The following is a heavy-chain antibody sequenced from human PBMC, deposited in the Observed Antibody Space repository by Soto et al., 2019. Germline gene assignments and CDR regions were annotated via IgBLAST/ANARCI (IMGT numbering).Heavy chain of an antibody. CDR1: GYTFTSYG. D-gene: IGHD5-12*01. V-gene: IGHV1-18*01. CDR2: ISAYNGNT. J-gene: IGHJ4*02. CDR3: ARAEWLRFSDY. Sequence: ASVKVSCKASGYTFTSYGISWVREAPGQGLEWMGWISAYNGNTNYAQKLQGRVTMTTDTSTGTAYMELRSLRSDDTAVYYCARAEWLRFSDYWGQGTLVTVSS.